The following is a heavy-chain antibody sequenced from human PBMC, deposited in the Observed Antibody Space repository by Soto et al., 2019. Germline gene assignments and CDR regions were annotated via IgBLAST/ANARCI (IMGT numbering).Heavy chain of an antibody. D-gene: IGHD3-10*01. V-gene: IGHV4-59*01. J-gene: IGHJ4*02. Sequence: PSETLSLTCTVSGGSISSYYWSWIRQPPGKGLEWIGYIYYSGSTNYNPSLKSRVTISVDTSKNQFSLKLSSVTAADTAVYYCARARWFGEFDYWGQGTLVTVPQ. CDR1: GGSISSYY. CDR3: ARARWFGEFDY. CDR2: IYYSGST.